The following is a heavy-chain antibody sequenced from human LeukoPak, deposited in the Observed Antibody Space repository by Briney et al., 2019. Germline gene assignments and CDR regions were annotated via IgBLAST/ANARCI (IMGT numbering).Heavy chain of an antibody. J-gene: IGHJ4*02. CDR2: ISSSSSYI. Sequence: GGSVRLSCAASGFTFSSYTMNWVRQAPGKGLEWVSSISSSSSYIYYVDSVKGRFTISRDNAKNSLYLQMNSLRAEDTAVYYCARSWLLAAAGTYDYWGQGTLVTVSS. V-gene: IGHV3-21*01. CDR3: ARSWLLAAAGTYDY. CDR1: GFTFSSYT. D-gene: IGHD6-13*01.